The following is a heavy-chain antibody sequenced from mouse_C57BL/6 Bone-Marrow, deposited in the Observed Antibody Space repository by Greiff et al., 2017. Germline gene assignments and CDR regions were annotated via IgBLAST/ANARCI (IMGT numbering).Heavy chain of an antibody. J-gene: IGHJ1*03. V-gene: IGHV1-4*01. D-gene: IGHD1-1*01. CDR2: INPSSGYT. CDR1: GYTFTSYT. Sequence: VQLQQSGAELARPGASVKMSCKASGYTFTSYTMHWVKQRPGQGLEWIGYINPSSGYTKYNQKFKDKATLTADNSSSTAYMQLSSLTSEDSAVYYCARWGYYGSRYFDVWGTGTTVTVSS. CDR3: ARWGYYGSRYFDV.